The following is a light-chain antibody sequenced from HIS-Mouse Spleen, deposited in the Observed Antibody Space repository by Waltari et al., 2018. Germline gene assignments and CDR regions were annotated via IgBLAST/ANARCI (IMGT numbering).Light chain of an antibody. Sequence: EIVLTQSPATLSLSPGERATLSCRASQSVSSYLAWYQQKPGQAPRLLIDGASNRATGIPARFSGSGSGTDFTLTISSLEPEDFAVYYCQQRSNWPMYTFGQGTKLEIK. CDR2: GAS. CDR1: QSVSSY. CDR3: QQRSNWPMYT. V-gene: IGKV3-11*01. J-gene: IGKJ2*01.